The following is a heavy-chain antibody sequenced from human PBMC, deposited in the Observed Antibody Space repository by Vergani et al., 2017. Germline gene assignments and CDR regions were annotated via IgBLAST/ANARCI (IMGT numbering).Heavy chain of an antibody. J-gene: IGHJ6*02. V-gene: IGHV3-7*04. CDR2: IKQDGSEK. Sequence: EVQLVESGGGLVQPGGSLRLSCAASGFTFSSYWMSWVRQAPGKGLEWVAKIKQDGSEKYYVDSVKGRFTISRDNAKNSLYLQMNSLRAEDTAVYYCARGGVVCRRYYYGMNGWGRTITVAASS. D-gene: IGHD3-22*01. CDR3: ARGGVVCRRYYYGMNG. CDR1: GFTFSSYW.